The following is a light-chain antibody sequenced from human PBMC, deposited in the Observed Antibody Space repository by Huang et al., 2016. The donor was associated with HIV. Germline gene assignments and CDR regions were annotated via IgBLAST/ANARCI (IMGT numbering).Light chain of an antibody. CDR2: DAI. Sequence: EIVLTQSPATLSLSPGERATLSCRASQSVGNGLAWYQQKPGQAPRLLIYDAINRASGIPSRCSGGGSGKGFALTISSLEPEDFAVYYCQQRTNWWTFGQGTKVEIK. J-gene: IGKJ1*01. CDR3: QQRTNWWT. V-gene: IGKV3-11*01. CDR1: QSVGNG.